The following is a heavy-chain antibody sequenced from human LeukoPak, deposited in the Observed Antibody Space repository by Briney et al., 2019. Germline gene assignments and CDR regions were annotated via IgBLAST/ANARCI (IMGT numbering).Heavy chain of an antibody. D-gene: IGHD3-22*01. CDR3: ARRGSVLSGYRT. Sequence: SETLSLTCAVYGGSLSGYDWSWIRQPPGKGLEWSGEINHSGSTNYNPSLKSRVTISVDASKSHFSLKLSSVTAADTAVYYCARRGSVLSGYRTWGQGTLVTVSS. J-gene: IGHJ5*02. CDR1: GGSLSGYD. CDR2: INHSGST. V-gene: IGHV4-34*01.